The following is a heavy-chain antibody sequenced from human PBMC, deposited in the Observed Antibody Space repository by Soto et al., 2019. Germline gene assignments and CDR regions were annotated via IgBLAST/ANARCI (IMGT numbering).Heavy chain of an antibody. CDR3: ARHLRYYDILTRSFYYYYYGMDV. CDR1: GGSISSSSYY. Sequence: SETLSLTXTVSGGSISSSSYYWGWIRQPPGKGLEWIGSIYYSGSTYYNPSLKSRVTISVDTSKNQFSLKLSSVTAADTAVYYCARHLRYYDILTRSFYYYYYGMDVWGQGTTVTVSS. CDR2: IYYSGST. J-gene: IGHJ6*02. V-gene: IGHV4-39*01. D-gene: IGHD3-9*01.